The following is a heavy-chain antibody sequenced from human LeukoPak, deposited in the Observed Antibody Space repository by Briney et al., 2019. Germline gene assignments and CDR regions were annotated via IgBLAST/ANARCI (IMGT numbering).Heavy chain of an antibody. CDR2: IYYSGST. V-gene: IGHV4-39*01. CDR3: ARHSRWFDP. D-gene: IGHD6-25*01. CDR1: GGSISSSSYY. J-gene: IGHJ5*02. Sequence: SETLSLTCTVSGGSISSSSYYWGWIRQPPGKGLEWIGSIYYSGSTYYNPSLKSRVTISVDTSKNQFSLKLSSVTAADTAVYYCARHSRWFDPWGQGTLVTVSS.